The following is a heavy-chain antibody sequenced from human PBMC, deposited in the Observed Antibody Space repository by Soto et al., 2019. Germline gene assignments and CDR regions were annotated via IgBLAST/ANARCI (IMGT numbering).Heavy chain of an antibody. J-gene: IGHJ6*02. V-gene: IGHV1-69*01. D-gene: IGHD2-2*01. CDR2: IIPISGTA. Sequence: QVQLVQSGAEVKKPGSSVKVSCKASGVTFSSYAISWVRQAPGQGLEWMGGIIPISGTANYAQKFQGRVTITADESTSTAYMELSRLRSEDPAVYYCARSQGSSTSLEIYYYYYYGMDVWCQGARVSVSS. CDR3: ARSQGSSTSLEIYYYYYYGMDV. CDR1: GVTFSSYA.